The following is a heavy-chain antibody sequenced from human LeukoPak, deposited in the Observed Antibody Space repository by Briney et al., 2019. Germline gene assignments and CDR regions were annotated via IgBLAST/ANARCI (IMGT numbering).Heavy chain of an antibody. Sequence: KTSETLSLTCTVSGGSVSSGSYYWSWIRQPPGKGLEWIGYIYYSGSTNYNPSLKSRVTISVDTSKNQFSLKLSSVTAADTAVYYCASLYSSGWYRGFDYWGQGTLVTVSS. D-gene: IGHD6-19*01. J-gene: IGHJ4*02. CDR1: GGSVSSGSYY. CDR3: ASLYSSGWYRGFDY. V-gene: IGHV4-61*01. CDR2: IYYSGST.